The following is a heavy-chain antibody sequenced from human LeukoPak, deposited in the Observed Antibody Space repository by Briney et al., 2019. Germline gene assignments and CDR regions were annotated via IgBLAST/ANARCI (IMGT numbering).Heavy chain of an antibody. CDR3: AAATDTTVFDY. CDR2: ISYDGSNK. Sequence: QSGGSLRLSCAASGFTFSSYGMHWVRQAPGKGLEWVAVISYDGSNKYYADSVKGRFTISRDNSKNTLYLQMNSLRAEDTAVYYCAAATDTTVFDYWGQGILVTVSS. CDR1: GFTFSSYG. D-gene: IGHD2-15*01. J-gene: IGHJ4*02. V-gene: IGHV3-30*03.